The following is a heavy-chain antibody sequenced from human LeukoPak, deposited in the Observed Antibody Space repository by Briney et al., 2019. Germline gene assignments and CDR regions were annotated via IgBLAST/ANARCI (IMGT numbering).Heavy chain of an antibody. CDR1: GGSISSSSYY. V-gene: IGHV4-39*01. CDR3: ARVPVVVAATLFDY. D-gene: IGHD2-15*01. J-gene: IGHJ4*02. CDR2: IYYSGST. Sequence: PSETLSLTCTVSGGSISSSSYYRGWIRQPPGKGLEWIGSIYYSGSTYYNPSLKSRVTISVDTSKNQFSLKLSSVTAADTAVYYCARVPVVVAATLFDYWGQGTLVTVSS.